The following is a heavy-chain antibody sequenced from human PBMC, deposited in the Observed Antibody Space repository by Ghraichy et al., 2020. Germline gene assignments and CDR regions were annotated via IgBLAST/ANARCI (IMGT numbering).Heavy chain of an antibody. CDR1: GDSVSSNSAA. V-gene: IGHV6-1*01. CDR3: ARTRGDFDS. CDR2: TYYRSKWYT. Sequence: SETLSLTCAIYGDSVSSNSAAWNWIRQSPSRGLEWLGRTYYRSKWYTEYALSVKSRININPDTSKNQVSLQLNSVTPEDTAVYYCARTRGDFDSWGQGTLVTVSS. D-gene: IGHD3-10*01. J-gene: IGHJ4*02.